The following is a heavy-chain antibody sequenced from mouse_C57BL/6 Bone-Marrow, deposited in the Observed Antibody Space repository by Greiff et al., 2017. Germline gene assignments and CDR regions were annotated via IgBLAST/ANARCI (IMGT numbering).Heavy chain of an antibody. CDR3: ARWGGKWYAMDY. CDR2: IYPGSGNT. CDR1: GYTFTDYY. D-gene: IGHD1-3*01. J-gene: IGHJ4*01. Sequence: QVQLQQSGAELVRPGASVKLSCKASGYTFTDYYINWVKQRPGQGLEWIARIYPGSGNTYYNEKFKGKATLTAEKSSSTAYMQLSSLTSDDSAVYFCARWGGKWYAMDYWGQGTSVTVSS. V-gene: IGHV1-76*01.